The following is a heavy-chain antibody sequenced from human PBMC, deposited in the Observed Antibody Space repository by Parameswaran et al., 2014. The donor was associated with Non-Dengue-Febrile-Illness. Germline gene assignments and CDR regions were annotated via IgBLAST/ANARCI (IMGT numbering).Heavy chain of an antibody. V-gene: IGHV3-15*01. D-gene: IGHD3-22*01. J-gene: IGHJ5*02. CDR3: TTEGIYYDSSGNPRGGWFDP. Sequence: QMPGKGLEWVGRIKSKTDGGTTDYAAPVKGRFTISRDDSKNTLYLQMNSLKTEDTAVYYCTTEGIYYDSSGNPRGGWFDPWGQGTLVTVSS. CDR2: IKSKTDGGTT.